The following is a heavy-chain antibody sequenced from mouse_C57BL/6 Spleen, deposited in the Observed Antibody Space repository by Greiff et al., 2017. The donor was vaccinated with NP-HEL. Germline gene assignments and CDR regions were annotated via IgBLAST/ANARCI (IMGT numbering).Heavy chain of an antibody. CDR2: ISSGGDYI. J-gene: IGHJ4*01. Sequence: DVHLVESGEGLVKPGGSLKLSCAASGFTFSSYAMSWVRQTPEKRLEWVAYISSGGDYIYYADTVKGRFTISRDNARTTLYLQMSSLKSEDTAMYYCTRQPYYSNHIYAMDYWGQGTSVTVSS. CDR3: TRQPYYSNHIYAMDY. CDR1: GFTFSSYA. D-gene: IGHD2-5*01. V-gene: IGHV5-9-1*02.